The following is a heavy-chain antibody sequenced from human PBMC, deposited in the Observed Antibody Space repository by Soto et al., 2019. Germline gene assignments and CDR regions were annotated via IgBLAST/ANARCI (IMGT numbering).Heavy chain of an antibody. CDR2: IGTAGDT. CDR1: GFTFSSYD. V-gene: IGHV3-13*01. CDR3: ARGQVPIFGVVIQPLEAFDI. J-gene: IGHJ3*02. Sequence: EVQLVESGGGLVQPGGSLRLSCAASGFTFSSYDMHWVRQATGKGLEWVSAIGTAGDTYYPGSVKGRFTISRENAKNSLYLQRNSLRAEDTAVYYCARGQVPIFGVVIQPLEAFDIWGQGTMVTVSS. D-gene: IGHD3-3*01.